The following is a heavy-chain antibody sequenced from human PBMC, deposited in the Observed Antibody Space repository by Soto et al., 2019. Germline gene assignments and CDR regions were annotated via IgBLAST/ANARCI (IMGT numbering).Heavy chain of an antibody. V-gene: IGHV3-23*01. CDR1: GFTFSSYA. CDR3: AKPYNSYSSGWYYFDY. Sequence: PGGSLRLSCAASGFTFSSYAMSWVRQAPGKGLEWVSAISGSGGSTYYADSVKGRFTISRDNSKNTLYLQMNSLRAEDTAVYYCAKPYNSYSSGWYYFDYWGQGTLVTVSS. CDR2: ISGSGGST. D-gene: IGHD6-19*01. J-gene: IGHJ4*02.